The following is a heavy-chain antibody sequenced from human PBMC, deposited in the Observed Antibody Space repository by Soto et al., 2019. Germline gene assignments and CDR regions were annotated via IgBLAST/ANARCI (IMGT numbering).Heavy chain of an antibody. CDR2: IYYSGST. V-gene: IGHV4-59*01. Sequence: PSETLSLTCTVSGGSISSYYWSWIRQPPGKGLEWIGYIYYSGSTNYNPSLKSRGTISVDTSKNQFARKLGSVTAADTAVYYCARRYGASFDNWGRGALVT. D-gene: IGHD5-12*01. J-gene: IGHJ4*02. CDR1: GGSISSYY. CDR3: ARRYGASFDN.